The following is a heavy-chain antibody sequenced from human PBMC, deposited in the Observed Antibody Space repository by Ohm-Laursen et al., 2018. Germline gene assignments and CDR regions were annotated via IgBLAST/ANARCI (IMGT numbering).Heavy chain of an antibody. CDR1: GYSIGSGYY. J-gene: IGHJ5*02. CDR3: ARARVSGTRWFDP. CDR2: IYHSGST. D-gene: IGHD6-19*01. Sequence: GTLSLTCAVPGYSIGSGYYWGWIRQPPGKGLEWIGTIYHSGSTSYNPSLKSRVTISVDTSKNQFSLKLSSVTAADTAVYYCARARVSGTRWFDPWGQGTLVTVSS. V-gene: IGHV4-38-2*01.